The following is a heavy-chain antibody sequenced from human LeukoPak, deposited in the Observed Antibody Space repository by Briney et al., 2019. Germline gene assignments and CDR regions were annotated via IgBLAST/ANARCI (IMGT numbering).Heavy chain of an antibody. D-gene: IGHD5-24*01. V-gene: IGHV1-24*01. J-gene: IGHJ4*02. Sequence: ASVKVSCKVSGYTLTELSMHWVRQAPGKGLEWMGGFDPEDGETIYAQKFQGRVTMTEDTSTDTAYMELSRLRSDDTALYYCARGSIWGDGYNSAFDYWGQGTLVTVSS. CDR2: FDPEDGET. CDR1: GYTLTELS. CDR3: ARGSIWGDGYNSAFDY.